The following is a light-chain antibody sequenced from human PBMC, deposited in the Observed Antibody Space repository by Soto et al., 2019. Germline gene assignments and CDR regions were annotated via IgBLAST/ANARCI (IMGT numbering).Light chain of an antibody. CDR2: DVN. Sequence: QPVLTQPASVSVSPGQSITISCTGASSDVGGYNYVSWYQRHPGKAPKLMIYDVNNRPSGVSNRFSGSKSGNTASLTISGLQAEDEADFYCYSYTSSSTLGVFGNGTKVTVL. CDR1: SSDVGGYNY. CDR3: YSYTSSSTLGV. V-gene: IGLV2-14*01. J-gene: IGLJ1*01.